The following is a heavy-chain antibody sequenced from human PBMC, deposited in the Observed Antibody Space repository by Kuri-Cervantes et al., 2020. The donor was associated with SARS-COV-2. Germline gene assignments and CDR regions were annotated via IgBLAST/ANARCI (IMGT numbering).Heavy chain of an antibody. CDR2: ITHSGRS. Sequence: GSLRLSCAVYGGSHSGYYWNWIRQPPGKRLEWNGEITHSGRSNYNPSLKSRVTISVDTSKNQFSLKLRSVTAADTALYYCARGHILGSYYYMDVWGKGTTVTVSS. CDR3: ARGHILGSYYYMDV. J-gene: IGHJ6*03. CDR1: GGSHSGYY. D-gene: IGHD2-21*01. V-gene: IGHV4-34*01.